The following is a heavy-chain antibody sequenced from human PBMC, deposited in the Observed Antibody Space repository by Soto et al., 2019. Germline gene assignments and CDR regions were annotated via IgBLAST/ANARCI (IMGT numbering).Heavy chain of an antibody. CDR2: ITGSGSDT. J-gene: IGHJ4*02. CDR3: AKLRSSSWSPHYYFDY. CDR1: GFTFNNYA. Sequence: GSLRLSCAASGFTFNNYAMGWVRQAPGKGLEWVSAITGSGSDTYYVDSVKGRFTISRDNSQNTLYLQMNSLRAEDTALYYCAKLRSSSWSPHYYFDYWGQGTLVTVSS. D-gene: IGHD2-2*01. V-gene: IGHV3-23*01.